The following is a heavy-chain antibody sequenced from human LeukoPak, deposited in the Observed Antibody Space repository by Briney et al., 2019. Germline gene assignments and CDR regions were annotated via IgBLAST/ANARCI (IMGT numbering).Heavy chain of an antibody. CDR1: ALTFKRYW. J-gene: IGHJ4*02. Sequence: GGPLRLPCEPSALTFKRYWMTGSRRAPGRGWEWVAGIDGDGTEKYYVESVKGRFTISRDNAKKSVYLQMNSLRADDTAVYYCARAITVVDSYWGQGTLVTVSS. CDR3: ARAITVVDSY. V-gene: IGHV3-7*01. CDR2: IDGDGTEK. D-gene: IGHD2-2*01.